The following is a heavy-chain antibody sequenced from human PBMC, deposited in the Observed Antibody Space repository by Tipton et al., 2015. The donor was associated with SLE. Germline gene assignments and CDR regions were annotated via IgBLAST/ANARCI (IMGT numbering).Heavy chain of an antibody. D-gene: IGHD1-26*01. Sequence: GSLRLSCAASGFTFSSYGMHWVRQAPGKGLEWVAFIRYDGSNKYYADSVKGRFTISRDNSKNTLYLQMNSLGAEDTAVYYCAKDRWELLGYYYGMDVRGQGTTVTVSS. CDR1: GFTFSSYG. J-gene: IGHJ6*02. V-gene: IGHV3-30*02. CDR2: IRYDGSNK. CDR3: AKDRWELLGYYYGMDV.